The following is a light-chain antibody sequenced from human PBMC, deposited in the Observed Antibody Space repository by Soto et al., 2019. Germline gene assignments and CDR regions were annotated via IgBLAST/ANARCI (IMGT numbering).Light chain of an antibody. J-gene: IGKJ4*01. CDR2: GAS. CDR3: QEYNNWHPIT. CDR1: QSISSK. V-gene: IGKV3-15*01. Sequence: EIVMTQSPATRSVSPGERATLSCRASQSISSKLAWYQQKPGQAPRLLIYGASTRATGIPVRFSGSGSGTEFTLTITSLQSEDFAVYYCQEYNNWHPITFGGGTKVEIK.